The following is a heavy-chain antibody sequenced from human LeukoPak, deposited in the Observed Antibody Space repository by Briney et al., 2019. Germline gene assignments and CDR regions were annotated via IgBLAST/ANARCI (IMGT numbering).Heavy chain of an antibody. CDR1: GFTFGDYA. D-gene: IGHD1-26*01. CDR3: TRGLLGATTFDY. Sequence: GGSLRLSCTASGFTFGDYAMSWVRQAPGKGMEWVGFIRSKAYGGTTEYAASVKGRFTISRDDSKSIAYLQMNSLKTEDTAVYYCTRGLLGATTFDYWGQGTLVTVSS. J-gene: IGHJ4*02. CDR2: IRSKAYGGTT. V-gene: IGHV3-49*04.